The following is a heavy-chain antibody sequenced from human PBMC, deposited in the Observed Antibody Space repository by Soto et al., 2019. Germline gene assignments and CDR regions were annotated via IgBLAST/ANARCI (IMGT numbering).Heavy chain of an antibody. J-gene: IGHJ4*02. CDR3: AGGGICNGVSCVFDY. CDR2: IYPRDSDT. V-gene: IGHV5-51*01. D-gene: IGHD2-8*01. Sequence: GESLKISCKGSGQYFSSNWIAWVRQLPGKGLEWMGIIYPRDSDTRYSPSFQGQVTISADKSITTAYLQWSSLKASDTAMYYCAGGGICNGVSCVFDYWGQGTLVPVSS. CDR1: GQYFSSNW.